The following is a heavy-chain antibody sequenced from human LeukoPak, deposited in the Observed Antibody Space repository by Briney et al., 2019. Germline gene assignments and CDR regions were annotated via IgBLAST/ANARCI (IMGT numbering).Heavy chain of an antibody. CDR2: ISYDGSNK. V-gene: IGHV3-30*18. D-gene: IGHD3-22*01. CDR1: GFTFNSFG. Sequence: GGSLRLSSAASGFTFNSFGMHWVRQAPGKGLEWVAVISYDGSNKYFADSVKGRFTISRDNSKNTLYLQMNSLRAEDTAVYYCAKDYDSSGWAAFDIWGQGTMVTVSS. J-gene: IGHJ3*02. CDR3: AKDYDSSGWAAFDI.